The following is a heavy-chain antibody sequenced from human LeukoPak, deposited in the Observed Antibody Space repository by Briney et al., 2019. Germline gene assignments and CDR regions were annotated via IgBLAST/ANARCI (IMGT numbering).Heavy chain of an antibody. CDR3: ARLSSSGWYYFDY. J-gene: IGHJ4*02. V-gene: IGHV3-30-3*01. CDR1: GFTFSSYA. D-gene: IGHD6-19*01. CDR2: ISYDGSNK. Sequence: GGSLRLSCAASGFTFSSYAMHWVRQAPGKGLEWVAVISYDGSNKYYADSVKGRFTISRDNSKNTLYLQMNSLRAEDTAVYYCARLSSSGWYYFDYWGQGTLVTVSS.